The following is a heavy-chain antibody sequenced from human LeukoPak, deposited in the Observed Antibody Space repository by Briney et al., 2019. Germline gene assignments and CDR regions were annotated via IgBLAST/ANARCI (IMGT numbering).Heavy chain of an antibody. D-gene: IGHD2-15*01. CDR2: IFPADSDT. CDR1: GDSCPSYW. J-gene: IGHJ4*03. V-gene: IGHV5-51*01. Sequence: GESLPICCKASGDSCPSYWIAWVRQMPGKGLEWMGIIFPADSDTRYSPSFQGQVTISADKSISTAYLQWSSLKASDTAMYYCARRGGFSDADDWGEGSLATVSS. CDR3: ARRGGFSDADD.